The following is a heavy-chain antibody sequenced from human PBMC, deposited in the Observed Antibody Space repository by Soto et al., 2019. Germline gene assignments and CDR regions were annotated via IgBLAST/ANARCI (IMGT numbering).Heavy chain of an antibody. Sequence: QVQLVQSGAEVKKPGSSVKVSCKASGGTFSSYAISWVRQAPGQGLEWMGGIIPIFGTANYAQKFQGRVTITADESTSTAYMELSSLRSEDTAVYYCARSSGGSRGRYDSSGYYYAYYFDYWGQGTLVTVSS. CDR2: IIPIFGTA. D-gene: IGHD3-22*01. CDR1: GGTFSSYA. CDR3: ARSSGGSRGRYDSSGYYYAYYFDY. V-gene: IGHV1-69*01. J-gene: IGHJ4*02.